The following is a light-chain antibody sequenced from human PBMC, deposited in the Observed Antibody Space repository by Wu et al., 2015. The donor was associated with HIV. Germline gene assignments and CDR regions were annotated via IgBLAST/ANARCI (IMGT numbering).Light chain of an antibody. CDR3: QQYGNSLT. CDR2: DAS. J-gene: IGKJ4*01. CDR1: QTVKNN. V-gene: IGKV3-15*01. Sequence: EIVMTQSPVTLSVSPGESATLSCRASQTVKNNLAWSQQRPGQAPRLLIYDASTRATGIPARFSGRGSGTEFTLTISSMQSEDFAVYYCQQYGNSLTFGGGTKVEIK.